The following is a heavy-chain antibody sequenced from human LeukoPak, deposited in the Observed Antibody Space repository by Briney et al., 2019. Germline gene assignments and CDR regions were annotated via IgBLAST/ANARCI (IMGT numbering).Heavy chain of an antibody. CDR1: GFTFNAFG. V-gene: IGHV3-21*05. CDR3: ARDSEVGATPLGY. CDR2: IGTTSGAI. D-gene: IGHD1-26*01. J-gene: IGHJ4*02. Sequence: GGSLRLSCAASGFTFNAFGMNWVRQAPGKGLEWVSYIGTTSGAIYYADSVKGRFTISRDNAKNSLYLQMNSLRAEDTAVYYCARDSEVGATPLGYWGQGTLVTVSS.